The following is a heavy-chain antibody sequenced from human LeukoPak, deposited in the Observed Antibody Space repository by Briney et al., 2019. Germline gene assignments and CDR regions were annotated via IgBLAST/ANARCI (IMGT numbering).Heavy chain of an antibody. CDR1: GFTFSSYA. CDR2: ISGSGGST. J-gene: IGHJ4*02. V-gene: IGHV3-23*01. CDR3: ARVPSYYRDFDY. Sequence: GGSLRLSCAASGFTFSSYAMSWVRQAPGKGLEWVSAISGSGGSTYYADSVKGRFTISRDNAKNTLYLQMNSLRAEDTAVYYCARVPSYYRDFDYWGQGTLVTVSS. D-gene: IGHD1-14*01.